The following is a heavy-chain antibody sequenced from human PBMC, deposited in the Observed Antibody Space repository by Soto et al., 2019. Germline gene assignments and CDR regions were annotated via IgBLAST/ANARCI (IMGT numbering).Heavy chain of an antibody. CDR2: ISSGSSHI. CDR1: GFSFSGYN. CDR3: ARDEPRPPDFQDAFDI. V-gene: IGHV3-21*01. D-gene: IGHD3-3*01. Sequence: EVQLVESGGGLVKPGGSLRLSCAASGFSFSGYNINWVRQAPGKGLEWVSSISSGSSHIYYADSVKGRFTISRDNAKNSLCLQMNSLRAEDTAVYYCARDEPRPPDFQDAFDIWGQGTMVTVSS. J-gene: IGHJ3*02.